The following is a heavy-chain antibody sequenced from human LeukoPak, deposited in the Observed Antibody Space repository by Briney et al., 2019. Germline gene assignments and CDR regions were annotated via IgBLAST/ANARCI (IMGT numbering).Heavy chain of an antibody. CDR1: GYTFTGHY. D-gene: IGHD5-18*01. V-gene: IGHV1-2*02. CDR2: INPNSGGT. J-gene: IGHJ4*02. Sequence: GASVKVSCKASGYTFTGHYMHWVRQAPGQGLEWMGWINPNSGGTNYAQKFQGRVTMTRDTSISTAYMELSRLRSDDTAVYYCASFVDTAMVTADYWGQGTLVTVSS. CDR3: ASFVDTAMVTADY.